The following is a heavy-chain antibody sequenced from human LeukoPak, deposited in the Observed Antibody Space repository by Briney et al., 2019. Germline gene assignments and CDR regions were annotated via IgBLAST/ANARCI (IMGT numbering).Heavy chain of an antibody. J-gene: IGHJ3*02. CDR3: ARSGYGSTWRHAFDR. CDR1: GFTFSSYA. D-gene: IGHD6-13*01. CDR2: ISGSGGST. Sequence: PGGSLRLSCAASGFTFSSYAMSWVRQAPGKGLEWVSAISGSGGSTYYADSVKGRFTISRDNSKNTLYLQMNSLRAEDTAAYYCARSGYGSTWRHAFDRGGQATMAT. V-gene: IGHV3-23*01.